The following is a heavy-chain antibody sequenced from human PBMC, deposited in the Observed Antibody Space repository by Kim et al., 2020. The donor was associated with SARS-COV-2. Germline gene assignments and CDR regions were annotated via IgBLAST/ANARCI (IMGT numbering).Heavy chain of an antibody. Sequence: GGSLRLSCGASGFTFRRYWMSWVRQAPGKGLEWVANINDAGRGKYYVDSVKGRFTISRDNAKNELYLQMVSLRVEDTAVYYCTHPLIAATEVGVDYWGQGTLVTVSS. CDR3: THPLIAATEVGVDY. CDR1: GFTFRRYW. J-gene: IGHJ4*02. CDR2: INDAGRGK. D-gene: IGHD6-13*01. V-gene: IGHV3-7*01.